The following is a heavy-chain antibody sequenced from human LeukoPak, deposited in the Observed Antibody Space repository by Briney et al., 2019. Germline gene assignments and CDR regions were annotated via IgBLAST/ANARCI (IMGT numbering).Heavy chain of an antibody. D-gene: IGHD4-23*01. CDR3: ARVPRWYVIDY. CDR2: ISSSGSTI. J-gene: IGHJ4*02. V-gene: IGHV3-48*03. Sequence: QAGGSLRLSCAASGFTFSSYEMKWVSHAPGKGLEWVSYISSSGSTIYYADSVKGRFTISRDNAKNSLYLQMNSLRAEDTAVYYCARVPRWYVIDYWGQGTLVTVSS. CDR1: GFTFSSYE.